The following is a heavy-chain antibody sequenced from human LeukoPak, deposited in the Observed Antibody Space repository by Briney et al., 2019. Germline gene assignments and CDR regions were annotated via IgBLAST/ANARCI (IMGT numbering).Heavy chain of an antibody. V-gene: IGHV3-9*01. Sequence: GGSLRLSCAGSGFIFNNYAMHWVRQPPGKGLEWVSGISWNSVSIDYADSVKGRFTISRDNAKNTLYLQMNSLRAEDTAVYYCAKDFGITIFGVVIRNHYYYGMDVWGQGTTVTVSS. J-gene: IGHJ6*02. D-gene: IGHD3-3*01. CDR3: AKDFGITIFGVVIRNHYYYGMDV. CDR1: GFIFNNYA. CDR2: ISWNSVSI.